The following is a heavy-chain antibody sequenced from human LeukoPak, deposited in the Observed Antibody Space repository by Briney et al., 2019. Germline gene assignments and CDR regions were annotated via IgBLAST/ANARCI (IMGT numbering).Heavy chain of an antibody. J-gene: IGHJ4*02. CDR3: ARTVGMVATIN. D-gene: IGHD5-12*01. CDR2: IYPGDSDT. V-gene: IGHV5-51*01. CDR1: GYIFTNYW. Sequence: GESLKISCKGSGYIFTNYWIGWVRQMPGKGLEWMGFIYPGDSDTRYSPSFQGQVTISADKSISTAYLQWSSLKASDTAMYYCARTVGMVATINWGQGTLVTVSS.